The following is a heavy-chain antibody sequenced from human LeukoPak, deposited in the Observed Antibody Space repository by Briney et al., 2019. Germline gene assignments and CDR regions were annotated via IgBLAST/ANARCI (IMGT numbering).Heavy chain of an antibody. Sequence: SVKVSCKASGGTFSSYAISWVRQAPGQGLEWMGGIIPIFDTAVYAQKFQGRVTVTADESTSTAYMELSRLRSEDTAVYYCAKLGVGSYDGSGYIDYWGQGTLVTVSS. D-gene: IGHD3-22*01. V-gene: IGHV1-69*13. CDR1: GGTFSSYA. J-gene: IGHJ4*02. CDR3: AKLGVGSYDGSGYIDY. CDR2: IIPIFDTA.